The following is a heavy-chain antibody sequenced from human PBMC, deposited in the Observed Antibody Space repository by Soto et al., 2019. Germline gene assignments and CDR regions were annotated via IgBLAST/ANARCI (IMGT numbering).Heavy chain of an antibody. V-gene: IGHV3-9*01. J-gene: IGHJ6*03. CDR1: GFKFDDYA. CDR2: ISWNSGSI. Sequence: GGSLRLSCAASGFKFDDYAMHWVRQAPGKGLEWVSGISWNSGSIGYADSVKGRFTVSRDNAKNSLYLQINSLRPEDTALYYCAKVGGRSVAGSIYYYYFYMDVWGKGTTVTVSS. D-gene: IGHD6-19*01. CDR3: AKVGGRSVAGSIYYYYFYMDV.